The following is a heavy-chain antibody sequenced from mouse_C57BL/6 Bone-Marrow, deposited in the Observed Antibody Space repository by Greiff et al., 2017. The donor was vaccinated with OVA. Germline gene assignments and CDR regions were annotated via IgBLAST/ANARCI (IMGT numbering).Heavy chain of an antibody. CDR3: ARGATVVATNY. D-gene: IGHD1-1*01. CDR1: GYTFTSYW. V-gene: IGHV1-50*01. CDR2: IDPSDSYT. Sequence: QVQLQQPGAELVKPGASVKLSCKASGYTFTSYWMQWVKQRPGQGLEWIGEIDPSDSYTNYNQKFKGQATLTVDTSSSTAYMQLSSLTSEDSAVYYCARGATVVATNYWGQGTTLTVSS. J-gene: IGHJ2*01.